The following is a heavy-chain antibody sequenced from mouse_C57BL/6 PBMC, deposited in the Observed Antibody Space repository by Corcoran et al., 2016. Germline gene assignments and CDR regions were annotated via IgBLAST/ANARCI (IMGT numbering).Heavy chain of an antibody. J-gene: IGHJ2*01. CDR1: GVSLSTSGMG. CDR3: ARRLYGYFDY. Sequence: QVTLKESGPGILQSSQTLSLTCSFSGVSLSTSGMGVSWIRQPSGKGLEWLAHIYWDDDKRYNPSLTSRPTNSKDTSRNQVFLTITSVDTADTATYYCARRLYGYFDYWGQGTTLTVSS. D-gene: IGHD1-1*02. V-gene: IGHV8-12*01. CDR2: IYWDDDK.